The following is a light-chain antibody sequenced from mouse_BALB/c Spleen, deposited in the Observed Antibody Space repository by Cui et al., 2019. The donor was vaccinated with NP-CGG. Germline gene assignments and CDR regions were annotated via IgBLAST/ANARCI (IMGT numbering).Light chain of an antibody. V-gene: IGLV1*01. Sequence: QAVFSQASTLTTSPGETVTLTCRSSTGAVTTSNYANWVQEKPDHLFTGLIGGTNNRVPGVPARFSGSLIGDKAALTITGAQTEDEAIYFCALWYSNNWVFGGGTKLTVL. CDR1: TGAVTTSNY. J-gene: IGLJ1*01. CDR3: ALWYSNNWV. CDR2: GTN.